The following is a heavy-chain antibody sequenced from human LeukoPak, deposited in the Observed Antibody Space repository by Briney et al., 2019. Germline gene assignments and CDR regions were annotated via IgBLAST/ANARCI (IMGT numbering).Heavy chain of an antibody. Sequence: GASVKVSFKASGYTITDYYIHWVRQAPGQGLEWMGWINLNSGGTNFAQNFQGWVTMTRDTSISTAYMELSRLRSDDTAVYYCARDGSRNTDMVYFDYWGQGTLVTVSS. CDR1: GYTITDYY. V-gene: IGHV1-2*04. CDR2: INLNSGGT. CDR3: ARDGSRNTDMVYFDY. J-gene: IGHJ4*02. D-gene: IGHD5-18*01.